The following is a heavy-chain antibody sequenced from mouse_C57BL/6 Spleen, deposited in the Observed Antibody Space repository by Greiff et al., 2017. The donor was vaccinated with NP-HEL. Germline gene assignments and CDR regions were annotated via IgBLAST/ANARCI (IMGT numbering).Heavy chain of an antibody. CDR1: GYTFTSYW. CDR2: INPSNGGT. D-gene: IGHD2-3*01. J-gene: IGHJ4*01. Sequence: QVQLQQPGTELVKPGASVKLSCKASGYTFTSYWMHWVKQRPGQGLEWIGNINPSNGGTNYNEKFKSKATLTVDKSSSTAYLQLSSLTSEDSAVDYCARGGYSYAMDYWGQGTSVTVSS. CDR3: ARGGYSYAMDY. V-gene: IGHV1-53*01.